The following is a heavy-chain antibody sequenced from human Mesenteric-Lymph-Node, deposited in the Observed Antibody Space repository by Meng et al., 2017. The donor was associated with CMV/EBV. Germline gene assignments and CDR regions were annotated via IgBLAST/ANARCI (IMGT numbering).Heavy chain of an antibody. CDR3: ARDEQLVRTGTFDAFDI. D-gene: IGHD6-6*01. Sequence: GGSLRLSCVASGFTFSSYTMNWVRQAPGKGLEWVSSISSSSNYIYYADSVKGRFTISGDNAKNSLYLQMNSLRAEDTAVYYCARDEQLVRTGTFDAFDIWGQGTMVTVSS. CDR2: ISSSSNYI. J-gene: IGHJ3*02. V-gene: IGHV3-21*01. CDR1: GFTFSSYT.